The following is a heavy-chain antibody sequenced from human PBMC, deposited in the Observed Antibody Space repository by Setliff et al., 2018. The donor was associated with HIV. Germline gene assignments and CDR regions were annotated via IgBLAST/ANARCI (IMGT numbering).Heavy chain of an antibody. CDR2: IYYSGST. V-gene: IGHV4-39*01. J-gene: IGHJ2*01. CDR1: GGSISSSSYY. Sequence: NPSETLSLTCTVSGGSISSSSYYWGWIRQPPGKGLEWIGSIYYSGSTYYNPSLKSRVTISVDTSKNQFSLKLSSVTAADTAVYYCARSHYGMMGNWYFDLWGRGTLVTVSS. D-gene: IGHD3-10*01. CDR3: ARSHYGMMGNWYFDL.